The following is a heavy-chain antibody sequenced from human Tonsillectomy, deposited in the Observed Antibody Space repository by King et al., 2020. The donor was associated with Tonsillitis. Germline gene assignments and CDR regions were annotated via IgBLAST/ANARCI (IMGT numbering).Heavy chain of an antibody. CDR3: ARHLWPGESPFDY. CDR1: GFTVSTDY. CDR2: IYNDGRT. Sequence: QLVQSGGGLIQPGGSLRLSCTASGFTVSTDYMSWVRQAPGKGLEWVSVIYNDGRTQYADSVKGRLTISRDNSKNTVHLEMNSLRAEDTAIYYCARHLWPGESPFDYWGQGTLVTVSS. D-gene: IGHD3-10*01. J-gene: IGHJ4*02. V-gene: IGHV3-53*01.